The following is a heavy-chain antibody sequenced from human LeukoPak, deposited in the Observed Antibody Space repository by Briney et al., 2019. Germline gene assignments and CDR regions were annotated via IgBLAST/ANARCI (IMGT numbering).Heavy chain of an antibody. Sequence: PGGSLRLSCAASGFTFSNSWMSWVRQAPGKGLEWVANIKQDGSEEVCVDSVKGRFTISRDNAKNSLYLQMNRLRAEDTAVYYCARDPYCGGDCYSGFGAFDIWGQGTMVTVSS. J-gene: IGHJ3*02. CDR1: GFTFSNSW. CDR3: ARDPYCGGDCYSGFGAFDI. D-gene: IGHD2-21*02. V-gene: IGHV3-7*03. CDR2: IKQDGSEE.